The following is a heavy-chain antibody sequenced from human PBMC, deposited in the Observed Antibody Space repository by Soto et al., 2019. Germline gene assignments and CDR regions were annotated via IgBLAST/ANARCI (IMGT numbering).Heavy chain of an antibody. J-gene: IGHJ5*02. CDR3: ARDIGSGAGAWFDP. Sequence: LRLSCAASGFTFSSYSMNWVRQAPGKGLEWVSYISSSSSTIYYADSVKGRFTISRDNAKNSLYLQMNGLRAGDTAVCYCARDIGSGAGAWFDPWGQGTLVTVSS. D-gene: IGHD1-26*01. CDR1: GFTFSSYS. CDR2: ISSSSSTI. V-gene: IGHV3-48*01.